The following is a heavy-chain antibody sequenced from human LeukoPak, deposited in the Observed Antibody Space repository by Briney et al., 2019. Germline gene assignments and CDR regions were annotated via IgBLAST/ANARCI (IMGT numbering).Heavy chain of an antibody. CDR2: INPNRGGT. CDR1: GYTFTGYY. CDR3: ARGGSSSWYKSIDF. Sequence: GASVKVSCKASGYTFTGYYIHWVRQAPGQGLEWMGWINPNRGGTNYAPKFQDWVTMTRDTFISTVYMELRRLKSDDTAVYYCARGGSSSWYKSIDFWGQGTLVTVSS. V-gene: IGHV1-2*04. J-gene: IGHJ4*02. D-gene: IGHD6-13*01.